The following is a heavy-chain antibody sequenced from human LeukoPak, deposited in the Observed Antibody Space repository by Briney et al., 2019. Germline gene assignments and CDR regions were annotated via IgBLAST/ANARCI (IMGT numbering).Heavy chain of an antibody. CDR2: IRYDGSNK. D-gene: IGHD3-10*01. V-gene: IGHV3-30*02. Sequence: PGGSLRLSCAASGFTFSSYGMHWVRQAPGKGLEWVAFIRYDGSNKYYADSVKGRFTISRDNSKNTLYLQMNSLRAEDTAVYYCAKVVRGVKSVFDYWGQGTLVTVSS. CDR3: AKVVRGVKSVFDY. J-gene: IGHJ4*02. CDR1: GFTFSSYG.